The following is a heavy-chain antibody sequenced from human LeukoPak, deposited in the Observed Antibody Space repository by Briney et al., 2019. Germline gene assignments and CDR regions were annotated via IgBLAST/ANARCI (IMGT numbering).Heavy chain of an antibody. Sequence: GGSLRLSCAASGFTFSGYWMSWVRQAPGKGLEWVANIKPDGSEKFSVDSVKGRFTISRDNAKNSLYLQMNSLRAEDTAVYYCESVATIQAKYGMDVWGQGTTVTVSS. CDR2: IKPDGSEK. D-gene: IGHD5-12*01. CDR3: ESVATIQAKYGMDV. CDR1: GFTFSGYW. J-gene: IGHJ6*02. V-gene: IGHV3-7*01.